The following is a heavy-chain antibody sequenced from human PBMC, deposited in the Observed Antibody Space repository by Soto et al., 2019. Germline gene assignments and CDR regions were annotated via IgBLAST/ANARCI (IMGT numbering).Heavy chain of an antibody. CDR2: IYYGGNT. CDR1: GDSIRSAGDS. D-gene: IGHD3-16*01. CDR3: ATAFKSARRLPGPFEY. V-gene: IGHV4-30-2*01. Sequence: SETLSLTCTVSGDSIRSAGDSWRWIRQPPGKGLECIAYIYYGGNTYYNPSLKSRVTISVDTSKNQFSLKLSSVTVADTAVYFCATAFKSARRLPGPFEYWGLGTLVTVS. J-gene: IGHJ4*02.